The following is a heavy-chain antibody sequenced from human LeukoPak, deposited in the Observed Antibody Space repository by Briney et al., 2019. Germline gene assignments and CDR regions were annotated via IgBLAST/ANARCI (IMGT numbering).Heavy chain of an antibody. CDR1: GGTFSSYA. CDR3: ARDRYGGNSVVYYYYGMDV. V-gene: IGHV1-69*05. Sequence: SVKVSCKASGGTFSSYAISWVRQAPGQGLEWMGGIIPIFGTANYAQKFQGRVTMTRDTSTSTVYMELSSLRSEDTAVYYCARDRYGGNSVVYYYYGMDVWGQGTTVTVSS. CDR2: IIPIFGTA. J-gene: IGHJ6*02. D-gene: IGHD4-23*01.